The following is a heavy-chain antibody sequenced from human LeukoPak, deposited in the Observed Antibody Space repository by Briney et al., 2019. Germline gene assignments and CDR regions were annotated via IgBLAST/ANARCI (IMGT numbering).Heavy chain of an antibody. CDR3: AKSNGYGLVDI. CDR1: GYSISSGYY. J-gene: IGHJ3*02. D-gene: IGHD3-10*01. Sequence: PSETLSLTCTVSGYSISSGYYWGWIRQPPGKGLEWIGNIFYSGSTYYSPSLKSRVTISLDTSRNQFSLKLNSVTAAGTAVYYCAKSNGYGLVDIWGQGTMVTVSS. CDR2: IFYSGST. V-gene: IGHV4-38-2*02.